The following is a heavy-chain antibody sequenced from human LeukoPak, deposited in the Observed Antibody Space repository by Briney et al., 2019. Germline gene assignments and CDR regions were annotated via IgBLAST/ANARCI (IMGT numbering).Heavy chain of an antibody. D-gene: IGHD3-3*01. J-gene: IGHJ4*02. CDR1: RSTFSNSV. CDR2: ISSDGRNT. V-gene: IGHV3-64*01. Sequence: GRSLRPSSAASRSTFSNSVMHWVRQAPGQGLEYASAISSDGRNTYYANSVEGRFTISRDNSKNTLYLQMGSLRAEDMAVYYCARVRNYDFWSGYDSWGQGTLVTVSS. CDR3: ARVRNYDFWSGYDS.